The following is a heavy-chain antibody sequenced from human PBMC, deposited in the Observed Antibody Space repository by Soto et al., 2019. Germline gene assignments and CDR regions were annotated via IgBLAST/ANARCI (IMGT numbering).Heavy chain of an antibody. V-gene: IGHV3-21*01. J-gene: IGHJ4*02. Sequence: EVQLVESGGGLVKPAGSLRLSCAASGFTFSSYSMNWVRQAPGKGLEWVSSISSSSSYIYYADSVKGRFTISRDNAKNSLYLQMNSLRAEDTAVYYCAREGSGEYYFDYWGQGTLVTVSS. D-gene: IGHD3-10*01. CDR2: ISSSSSYI. CDR3: AREGSGEYYFDY. CDR1: GFTFSSYS.